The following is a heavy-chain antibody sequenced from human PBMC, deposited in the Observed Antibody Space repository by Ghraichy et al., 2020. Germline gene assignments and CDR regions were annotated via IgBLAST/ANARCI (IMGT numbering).Heavy chain of an antibody. J-gene: IGHJ6*02. V-gene: IGHV3-23*01. CDR2: TSASGDNT. D-gene: IGHD2-2*01. CDR3: AKGRSCSSSSCPPRGVRGMDV. CDR1: EFTFSSYA. Sequence: GGSLRLSCAASEFTFSSYAMSWVRQAPGKGLEWVSATSASGDNTYYADSVKGRFTISRDNSKNTLYLQMNSLRADDTAVYRCAKGRSCSSSSCPPRGVRGMDVWGQGTTVTVSS.